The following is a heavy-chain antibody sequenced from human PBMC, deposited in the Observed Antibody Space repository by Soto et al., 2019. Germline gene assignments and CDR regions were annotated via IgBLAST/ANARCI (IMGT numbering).Heavy chain of an antibody. D-gene: IGHD4-4*01. Sequence: SVKVSCKASGGTFSSYAISWVRQAPGQGLEWMGGIIPIFGTANYAQKFQGRVTITADESTSTAYMELSSLRSEDTAVYYCAILHPMTTVSTDRSDWFDPWGQGTLVTVSS. CDR2: IIPIFGTA. CDR1: GGTFSSYA. V-gene: IGHV1-69*13. CDR3: AILHPMTTVSTDRSDWFDP. J-gene: IGHJ5*02.